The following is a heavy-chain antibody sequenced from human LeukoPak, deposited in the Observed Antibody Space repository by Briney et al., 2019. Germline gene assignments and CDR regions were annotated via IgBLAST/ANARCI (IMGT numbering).Heavy chain of an antibody. Sequence: PGRSLRLSCAASGFTFSSYGMHWVRQAPGKGLVWLAVIWYDGSEKYYADSVKGRVTISRDNSKNTLYLQVGSLRVEDTALYYCVRGGCRSTSCYDYWGQGTLVTVSS. CDR1: GFTFSSYG. J-gene: IGHJ4*02. CDR3: VRGGCRSTSCYDY. V-gene: IGHV3-33*01. D-gene: IGHD2-2*01. CDR2: IWYDGSEK.